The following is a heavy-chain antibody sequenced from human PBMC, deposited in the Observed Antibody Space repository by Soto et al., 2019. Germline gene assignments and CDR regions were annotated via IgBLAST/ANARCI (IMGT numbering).Heavy chain of an antibody. Sequence: PGESLKISCKGSGYSFTSYWIGWVRQMPGKGLEWMGIIYPGDSDTRYSPSFQGQVTISADKSISTAYLQWSSLKASDTAMYYCARHGRYCSSTICYEVAYYYYVMDVWGQGTTVTVSS. CDR1: GYSFTSYW. D-gene: IGHD2-2*01. CDR2: IYPGDSDT. CDR3: ARHGRYCSSTICYEVAYYYYVMDV. J-gene: IGHJ6*02. V-gene: IGHV5-51*01.